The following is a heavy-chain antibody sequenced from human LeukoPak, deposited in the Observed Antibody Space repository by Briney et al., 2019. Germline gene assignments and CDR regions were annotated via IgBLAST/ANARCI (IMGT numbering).Heavy chain of an antibody. CDR2: IIPIFGTA. CDR3: ARGSVVVVAATDVGFDY. J-gene: IGHJ4*02. CDR1: GGTFSSYA. V-gene: IGHV1-69*13. Sequence: ASVKVSCKASGGTFSSYAISWVRQAPGQGLEWMGGIIPIFGTANYAQKFQGRVTITADESTSTAYMELSSLRSEDTAVYYCARGSVVVVAATDVGFDYWGQGTLVTVSS. D-gene: IGHD2-15*01.